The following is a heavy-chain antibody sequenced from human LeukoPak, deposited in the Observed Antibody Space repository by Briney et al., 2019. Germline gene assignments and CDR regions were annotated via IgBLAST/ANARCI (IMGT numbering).Heavy chain of an antibody. J-gene: IGHJ6*03. CDR1: GYTFTTYY. CDR3: ARVKPYRVTIFAMDV. V-gene: IGHV1-46*01. Sequence: ASVKVSCKASGYTFTTYYIHWVRQAPGQGLEWLGMIDSSGGSTRYAQKFQGRVTMAKDTPTSTVYMEMSSLRSEDTAVYYCARVKPYRVTIFAMDVWGKGTTVTVSS. CDR2: IDSSGGST. D-gene: IGHD3-3*01.